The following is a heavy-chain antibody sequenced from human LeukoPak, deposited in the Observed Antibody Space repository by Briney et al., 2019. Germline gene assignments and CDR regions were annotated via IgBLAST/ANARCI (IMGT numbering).Heavy chain of an antibody. V-gene: IGHV3-30*03. CDR3: FFWRYYGMDV. D-gene: IGHD3-3*01. Sequence: GRSLRLSCAVSGFTFSSYGMHWVRQAPGKGLEWVVGLSNDGGNKYYADSVKGRFTISRDNAKNSLYLQMNSLRDEDTAVYYCFFWRYYGMDVWGQGTTVTVSS. J-gene: IGHJ6*02. CDR1: GFTFSSYG. CDR2: LSNDGGNK.